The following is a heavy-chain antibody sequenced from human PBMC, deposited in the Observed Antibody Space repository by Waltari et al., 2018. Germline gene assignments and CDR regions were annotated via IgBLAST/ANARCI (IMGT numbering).Heavy chain of an antibody. CDR3: ARDMGQYTNYVAY. J-gene: IGHJ4*02. CDR1: GFTFGTHW. D-gene: IGHD3-10*01. Sequence: EVQLVESGGGLVQPGGSLRLSCAASGFTFGTHWMSWVRQAPGKGLEWVANINEDGSDMYVVDSVKGRFTISRDNAKNSLYLQMNSLRAEDTAVYYCARDMGQYTNYVAYWGQGTLVIVSS. V-gene: IGHV3-7*03. CDR2: INEDGSDM.